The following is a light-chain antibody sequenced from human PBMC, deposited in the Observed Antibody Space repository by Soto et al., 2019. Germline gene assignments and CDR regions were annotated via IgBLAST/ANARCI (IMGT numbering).Light chain of an antibody. CDR2: GAS. Sequence: EIVMTQSPATLSVSPGERAALSCRASQSVSSNLAWYQQKPCQAPRLLIYGASTRATGIPARFSGSGSGTEFTLTISSLQSEDFAVYYCQQYTHWPLTFGGGTKVEIK. J-gene: IGKJ4*01. CDR1: QSVSSN. V-gene: IGKV3-15*01. CDR3: QQYTHWPLT.